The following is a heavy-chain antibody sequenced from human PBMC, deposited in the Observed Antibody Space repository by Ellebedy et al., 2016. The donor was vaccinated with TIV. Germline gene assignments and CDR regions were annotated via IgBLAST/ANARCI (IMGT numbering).Heavy chain of an antibody. D-gene: IGHD3-16*01. CDR1: GYTFTNND. CDR3: ARGGGYLGDY. CDR2: VSPNSGNR. J-gene: IGHJ4*02. Sequence: ASVKVSCXASGYTFTNNDINWVRQVTGQGLEWMGWVSPNSGNRAYAHKFQGRVTMTRDTSISTVYMELSSLTSEDTAVYYCARGGGYLGDYWGQGTLVTVSS. V-gene: IGHV1-8*01.